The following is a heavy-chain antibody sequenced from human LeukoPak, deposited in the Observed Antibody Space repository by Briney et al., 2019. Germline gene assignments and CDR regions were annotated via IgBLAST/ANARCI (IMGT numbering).Heavy chain of an antibody. V-gene: IGHV1-3*01. D-gene: IGHD5-18*01. CDR2: INAGNGNT. CDR3: ATAREEYSYGLYYFDY. Sequence: ASVKVSCKASGYTFTSYAMHWVRQAPGQRLEWMGWINAGNGNTKYSQKFQGRVTMTEDTSTDTAYMELSSLRSEDTAVYYCATAREEYSYGLYYFDYWGQGTLVTVSS. J-gene: IGHJ4*02. CDR1: GYTFTSYA.